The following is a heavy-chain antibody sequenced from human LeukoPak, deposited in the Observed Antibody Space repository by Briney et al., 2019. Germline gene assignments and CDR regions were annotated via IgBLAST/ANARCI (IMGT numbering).Heavy chain of an antibody. J-gene: IGHJ4*02. V-gene: IGHV1-24*01. CDR2: FDPEDVET. D-gene: IGHD2-15*01. Sequence: ASVKVSCKVSGYTLTELSMHWVRQAPGKGLEWMGGFDPEDVETIYAQKFQGRVTITADKSTSTAYMELSSLRSEDTAVYYCARDPRGGGDYWGQGTLVTVSS. CDR3: ARDPRGGGDY. CDR1: GYTLTELS.